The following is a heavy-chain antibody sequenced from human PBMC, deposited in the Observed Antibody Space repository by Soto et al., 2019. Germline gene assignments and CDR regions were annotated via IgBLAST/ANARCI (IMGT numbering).Heavy chain of an antibody. CDR1: GFAVSANY. J-gene: IGHJ4*01. D-gene: IGHD4-17*01. Sequence: EAHLVGSGGGLVQPGGSLRLSCAASGFAVSANYLSWVRQAPGKGLEWVSLIYSGGDTDYADSVRGRFTISRDISKNTLYLQMNSLKAEDTAVYYCATRMTTAPYWGHGALVNVSS. CDR2: IYSGGDT. CDR3: ATRMTTAPY. V-gene: IGHV3-66*01.